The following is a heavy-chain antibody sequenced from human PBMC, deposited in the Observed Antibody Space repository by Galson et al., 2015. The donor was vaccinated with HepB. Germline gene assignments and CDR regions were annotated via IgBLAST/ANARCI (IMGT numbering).Heavy chain of an antibody. CDR1: GFSFSSYA. D-gene: IGHD6-19*01. J-gene: IGHJ4*02. Sequence: SLRLSCAASGFSFSSYAMSWVRQAPGQGLEWVSSISGNGGRTHYADSVKGRFTISRDNSKNTLSLQMNSLRAEDTAIYYCTKVAYTSGWGPFDYCGQGTLSPSPQ. CDR3: TKVAYTSGWGPFDY. CDR2: ISGNGGRT. V-gene: IGHV3-23*01.